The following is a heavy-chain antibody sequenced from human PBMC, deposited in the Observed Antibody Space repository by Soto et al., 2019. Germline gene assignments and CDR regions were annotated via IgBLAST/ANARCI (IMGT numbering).Heavy chain of an antibody. D-gene: IGHD2-2*01. J-gene: IGHJ4*02. CDR2: ISDSGGST. V-gene: IGHV3-23*01. CDR1: GFTFSSYA. CDR3: AKGHCSTTSCYYFDY. Sequence: LRLSCAASGFTFSSYAMSWVRQAPGKGLEWVSGISDSGGSTYYADSVKGRFTISRDNSKNTLYLQMNSLRAEDTAVYYCAKGHCSTTSCYYFDYWGQGTQVTVSS.